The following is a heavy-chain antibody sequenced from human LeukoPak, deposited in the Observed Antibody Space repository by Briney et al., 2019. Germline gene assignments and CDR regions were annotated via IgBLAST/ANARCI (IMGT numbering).Heavy chain of an antibody. D-gene: IGHD2-2*01. V-gene: IGHV3-53*01. J-gene: IGHJ4*02. CDR1: GFTFSSNY. CDR2: IYSGGST. Sequence: PGGSLRLSCAASGFTFSSNYMSWVRQAPGKGLEWVSVIYSGGSTYYADSVKGRFTISRDNSKNTLYLQMNSLRAEDTAVYYCASELPRYCSSTSCLTFDYWGQGTLVTVSS. CDR3: ASELPRYCSSTSCLTFDY.